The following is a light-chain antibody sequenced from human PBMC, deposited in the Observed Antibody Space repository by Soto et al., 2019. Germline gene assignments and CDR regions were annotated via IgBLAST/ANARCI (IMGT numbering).Light chain of an antibody. CDR2: GAF. CDR1: QSISSSY. J-gene: IGKJ1*01. V-gene: IGKV3-20*01. Sequence: VVLTQSGVTLSLSPEARSTLSFRGSQSISSSYLAWYQQKPGQAPRLLIYGAFSRATGIPDRFSGSGSGTDFTLTINRVAPEDFAVYYCQQYVSLPITFGQGTKVDI. CDR3: QQYVSLPIT.